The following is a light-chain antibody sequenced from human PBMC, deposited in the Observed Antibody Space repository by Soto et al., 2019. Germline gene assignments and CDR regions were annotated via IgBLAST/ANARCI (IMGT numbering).Light chain of an antibody. V-gene: IGKV3-20*01. Sequence: EIVLTQSPGTLSLSPGERATLSCRASQSVSSSYLAWYQRKPGQAPRLLIYGASSRATGIPDRFSGSGSGTDFTLTISRLEPEDFAVYYCQQWGTFGQGTKVDI. CDR3: QQWGT. CDR2: GAS. J-gene: IGKJ1*01. CDR1: QSVSSSY.